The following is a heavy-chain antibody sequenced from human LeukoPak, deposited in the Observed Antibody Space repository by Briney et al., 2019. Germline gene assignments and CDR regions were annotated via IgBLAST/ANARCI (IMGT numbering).Heavy chain of an antibody. V-gene: IGHV1-2*02. Sequence: ASVKVSCKASGYTFTAYYMHWVRQAPGQGLEWMVWINPNSGVANYAQKFQGRVTMTRDTSISTAYMELSRLRSDDTAVYYCARALYSGGDYVQPAGYWFDPWGQGTLVTVSS. CDR3: ARALYSGGDYVQPAGYWFDP. J-gene: IGHJ5*02. CDR2: INPNSGVA. D-gene: IGHD4-17*01. CDR1: GYTFTAYY.